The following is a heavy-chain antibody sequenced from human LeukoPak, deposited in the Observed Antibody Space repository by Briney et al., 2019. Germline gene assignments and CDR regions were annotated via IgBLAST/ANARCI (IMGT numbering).Heavy chain of an antibody. J-gene: IGHJ4*02. V-gene: IGHV3-33*01. CDR3: VRDAQRGFDYSNSLQY. CDR1: GFIFNHYA. CDR2: IWSDGTNR. D-gene: IGHD4-11*01. Sequence: GGSLRLSCEASGFIFNHYALHWVRQAPHKGLEWVADIWSDGTNRYYADSVKGRFSIFRDDSQKRVFLQMNSLRAEDTAVYYCVRDAQRGFDYSNSLQYWGQGALVTVSS.